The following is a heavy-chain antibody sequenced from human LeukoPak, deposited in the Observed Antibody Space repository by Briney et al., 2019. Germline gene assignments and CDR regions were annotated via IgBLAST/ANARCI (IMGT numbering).Heavy chain of an antibody. V-gene: IGHV3-9*01. D-gene: IGHD6-19*01. CDR2: ISWNSGTI. Sequence: GGSLRLSCAGSGFIFNNYAMHWVRQPPGKGLEWVSGISWNSGTIDYADSVRGRFTISRDNAKNSLYLQMDSLRVEDTAFYYCAKDNRRHYTSGPNPDPLHWGQGALVTVSS. CDR1: GFIFNNYA. J-gene: IGHJ4*02. CDR3: AKDNRRHYTSGPNPDPLH.